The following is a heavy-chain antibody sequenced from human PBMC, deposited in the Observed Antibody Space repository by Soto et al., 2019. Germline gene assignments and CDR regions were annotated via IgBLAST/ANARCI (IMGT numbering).Heavy chain of an antibody. CDR3: AILGSGSAY. CDR2: ISGSGAST. Sequence: EVQLLESGGGLVQPGGYLRVSCAASGVTFSIYGMTWVRQAPGKGLEWVSAISGSGASTYYADSVKGRFTISRDNSKNTLYLQMNSLRAEDTAIYYCAILGSGSAYWGQGTLVTVSS. V-gene: IGHV3-23*01. J-gene: IGHJ1*01. CDR1: GVTFSIYG. D-gene: IGHD3-10*01.